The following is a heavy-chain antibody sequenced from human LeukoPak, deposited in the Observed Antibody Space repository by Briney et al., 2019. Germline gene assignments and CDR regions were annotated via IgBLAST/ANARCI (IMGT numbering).Heavy chain of an antibody. D-gene: IGHD6-19*01. CDR2: IYYSGST. CDR3: ARDTVTVAGTSAAFDI. Sequence: SETLSLTCAVYGGSFSGYYWSWIRQPPGKGLEWIGYIYYSGSTNYNPSLKSRVTISVDTSKNQFSLKLSSVTAADTAVYYCARDTVTVAGTSAAFDIWGQGTMVTVSS. V-gene: IGHV4-59*01. CDR1: GGSFSGYY. J-gene: IGHJ3*02.